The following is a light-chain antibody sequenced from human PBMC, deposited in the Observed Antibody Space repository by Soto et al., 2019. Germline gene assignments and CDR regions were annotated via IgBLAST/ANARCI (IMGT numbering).Light chain of an antibody. CDR2: KAS. Sequence: DIQMTQSPSTLSAYVGDRVNITCRASQSISSWLAWYQQKPGKAPKLLIYKASSLESGVPSRFSGSGSGTEFTLTISSLQPDDFATYYCQQYNSYSGFTFGPGTKVDIK. J-gene: IGKJ3*01. V-gene: IGKV1-5*03. CDR1: QSISSW. CDR3: QQYNSYSGFT.